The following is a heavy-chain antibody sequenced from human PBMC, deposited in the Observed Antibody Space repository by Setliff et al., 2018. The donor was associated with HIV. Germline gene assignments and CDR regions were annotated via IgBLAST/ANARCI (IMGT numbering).Heavy chain of an antibody. J-gene: IGHJ4*02. Sequence: SQTLSLTCVIAAVDRVSNNKTAWNWLRQSPSRGLEWLGRTYYKSKWYHDYAASLKGRMNISSDTSRNQFSLQLNSVTPEDTAIYYCARVHEAQYGYRFYYWGQGILVTVSS. V-gene: IGHV6-1*01. CDR1: AVDRVSNNKTA. CDR3: ARVHEAQYGYRFYY. D-gene: IGHD6-25*01. CDR2: TYYKSKWYH.